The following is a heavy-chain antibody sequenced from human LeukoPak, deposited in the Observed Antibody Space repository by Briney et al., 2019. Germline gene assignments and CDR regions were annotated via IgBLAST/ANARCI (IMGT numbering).Heavy chain of an antibody. CDR3: ARVGPLGYCSSTSCWGFDP. V-gene: IGHV1-8*01. CDR1: GYTFTSYD. D-gene: IGHD2-2*01. J-gene: IGHJ5*02. CDR2: MNPNSGNT. Sequence: ASVKVSCKASGYTFTSYDINWVRQAPGQGLEWMGWMNPNSGNTGYAQKFQGRVTMTRNTSISTAYMELSSLRSEDTAVYYCARVGPLGYCSSTSCWGFDPWGQGTLVTVSS.